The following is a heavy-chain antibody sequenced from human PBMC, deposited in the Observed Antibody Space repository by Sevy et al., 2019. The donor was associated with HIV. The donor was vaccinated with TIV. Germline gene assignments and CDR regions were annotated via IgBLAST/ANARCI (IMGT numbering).Heavy chain of an antibody. Sequence: GGSLRLSCAASGFTFSGNWMSWVRQAPGKGLEWVADIKEDGSEKYYVDSVKGRFTISRDNAKKSPYLQMNNLRAEDTAVYYCARDAGDWSSTSCYRGDYFDNWGQGTLVTISS. CDR3: ARDAGDWSSTSCYRGDYFDN. V-gene: IGHV3-7*01. CDR2: IKEDGSEK. J-gene: IGHJ4*02. D-gene: IGHD2-2*02. CDR1: GFTFSGNW.